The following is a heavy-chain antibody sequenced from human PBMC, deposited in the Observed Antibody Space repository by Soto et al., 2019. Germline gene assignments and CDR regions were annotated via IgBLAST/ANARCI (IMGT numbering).Heavy chain of an antibody. CDR2: IIPILSTA. Sequence: QVQLVQSGAEVKKPGSSVKVSCKASGGTFSSYAISWVRQAPGQGLEWMGGIIPILSTANDAQKYQGRVTITADESTRTAYMELSSRGSEDTALYYCAGAGYSSGVWGGSFDPWGQGTLVTVSS. D-gene: IGHD6-19*01. CDR3: AGAGYSSGVWGGSFDP. CDR1: GGTFSSYA. V-gene: IGHV1-69*01. J-gene: IGHJ5*02.